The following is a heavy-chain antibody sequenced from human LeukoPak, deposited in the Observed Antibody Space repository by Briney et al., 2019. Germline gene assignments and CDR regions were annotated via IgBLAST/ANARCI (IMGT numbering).Heavy chain of an antibody. Sequence: GESLKISCKGSGYNFPSSWIGWVRQMPGKGLEWMGIIYPGDSDTRYSPSFQGQVTISVAKSISTAYLQWSSLRASDTAMYFCARVYGGNSVDYWGQGTLVTVSS. CDR2: IYPGDSDT. V-gene: IGHV5-51*01. J-gene: IGHJ4*02. CDR1: GYNFPSSW. CDR3: ARVYGGNSVDY. D-gene: IGHD4-23*01.